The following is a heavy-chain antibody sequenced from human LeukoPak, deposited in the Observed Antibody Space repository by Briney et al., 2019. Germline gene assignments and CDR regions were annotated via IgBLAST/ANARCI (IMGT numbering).Heavy chain of an antibody. D-gene: IGHD1-20*01. V-gene: IGHV4-34*01. CDR1: GGSFSGYY. CDR2: INHSGST. J-gene: IGHJ4*02. Sequence: SETLSLTCAVYGGSFSGYYWSWIRQPPGKGLEWIGEINHSGSTNYNPSLKSRVTISVDTSKNQFSLKLSSVTAADTAVYYCAEGSNWNPTPDYWGQGTLVTVSS. CDR3: AEGSNWNPTPDY.